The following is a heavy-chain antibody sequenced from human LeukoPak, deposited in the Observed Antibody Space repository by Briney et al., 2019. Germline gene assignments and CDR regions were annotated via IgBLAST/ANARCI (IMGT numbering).Heavy chain of an antibody. Sequence: GGSLRLSCAASGFTVSDNYMSWVRQAPKEVLEWVSVFYSGGSTRYADSVKGRFTISRDNSKNTLYLQLNSLRAEDTAVYFCASSSWSSEYFHYWGQGTLVTVSS. CDR1: GFTVSDNY. CDR2: FYSGGST. J-gene: IGHJ1*01. D-gene: IGHD6-13*01. CDR3: ASSSWSSEYFHY. V-gene: IGHV3-66*01.